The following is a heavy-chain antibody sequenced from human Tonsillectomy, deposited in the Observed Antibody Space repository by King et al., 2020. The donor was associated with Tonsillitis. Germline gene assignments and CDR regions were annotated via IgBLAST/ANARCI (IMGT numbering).Heavy chain of an antibody. CDR1: GYIFTTHW. Sequence: QLVQSGAEVKKPGDSLKISCKGSGYIFTTHWIDWVRQMPGKGLEWMGIIYPGDSDTRYSPSFQGQVTISVDKSISTAYLQWSSLKASDTAIYYCARAHFGKFLFEYWGQGTLVTVSS. V-gene: IGHV5-51*01. J-gene: IGHJ4*02. CDR2: IYPGDSDT. CDR3: ARAHFGKFLFEY. D-gene: IGHD3-10*01.